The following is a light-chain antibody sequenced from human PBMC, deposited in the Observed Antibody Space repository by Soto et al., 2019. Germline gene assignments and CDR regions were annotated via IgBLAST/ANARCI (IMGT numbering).Light chain of an antibody. CDR2: EVS. J-gene: IGLJ2*01. V-gene: IGLV2-14*01. CDR3: SSYAGSNNLF. Sequence: QSALTQPASVSGSLGQSITISCTGTSSDIGGYKYVSWYQQHPGKAPKLIIFEVSNRPSGVSDRFSGSNSGNTASLTISGLQAEDEADYYCSSYAGSNNLFFGGGTKLTVL. CDR1: SSDIGGYKY.